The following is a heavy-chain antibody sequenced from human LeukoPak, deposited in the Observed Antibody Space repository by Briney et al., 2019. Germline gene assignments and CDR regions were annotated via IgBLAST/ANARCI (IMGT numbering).Heavy chain of an antibody. J-gene: IGHJ4*02. Sequence: ASVKVSCKSSGYTFTTYGITWVRQAPGQGLEWMGWISTSNGDTTYAQKLQGRVTMTTDTSTSTAYMELRSLRSDDTAVYYCARDRVLLWFGELSGLDYWGQGTLVTVSS. CDR1: GYTFTTYG. CDR3: ARDRVLLWFGELSGLDY. CDR2: ISTSNGDT. D-gene: IGHD3-10*01. V-gene: IGHV1-18*01.